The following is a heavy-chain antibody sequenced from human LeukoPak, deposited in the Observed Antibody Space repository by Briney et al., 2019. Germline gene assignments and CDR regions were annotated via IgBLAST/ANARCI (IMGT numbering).Heavy chain of an antibody. CDR3: TRAHSGSYLSFLGY. CDR1: GFTFSSYG. J-gene: IGHJ4*02. V-gene: IGHV3-33*01. CDR2: IWYDGSNK. Sequence: PGGSLRLSCAASGFTFSSYGMHWVRQAPGKGLEWVAVIWYDGSNKYYADSVKGRFTISRDNSKNTLYLQMNSLKTEDTAVYYCTRAHSGSYLSFLGYWGQGTLVTVSS. D-gene: IGHD1-26*01.